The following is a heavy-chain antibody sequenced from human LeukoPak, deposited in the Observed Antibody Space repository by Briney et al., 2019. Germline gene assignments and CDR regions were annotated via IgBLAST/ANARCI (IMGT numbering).Heavy chain of an antibody. CDR1: GGSISSYY. V-gene: IGHV4-59*01. CDR3: ARGSSGWYGGFDY. D-gene: IGHD6-19*01. CDR2: IYYSGST. J-gene: IGHJ4*02. Sequence: SETLSLTCTVSGGSISSYYRSWIRQPPGKGLEWIGYIYYSGSTNYNPSLKSRVTISLDTSKNQFSLKLSSVTAADTAVYYCARGSSGWYGGFDYWGQGTLVTVSS.